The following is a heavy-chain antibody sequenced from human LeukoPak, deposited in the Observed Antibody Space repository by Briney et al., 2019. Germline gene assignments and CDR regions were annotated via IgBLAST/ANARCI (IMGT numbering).Heavy chain of an antibody. CDR3: VRRVAGSGYRDS. CDR1: GGSITSYY. J-gene: IGHJ4*02. Sequence: PSETLSLTCTVSGGSITSYYWSWIRQPPGKGLEYIGYVFSSGNTNYNPSLKSRVTISLDTSKNQFSLKLSSVTAADTADYYCVRRVAGSGYRDSWGQGTLVTVSS. CDR2: VFSSGNT. D-gene: IGHD3-22*01. V-gene: IGHV4-4*09.